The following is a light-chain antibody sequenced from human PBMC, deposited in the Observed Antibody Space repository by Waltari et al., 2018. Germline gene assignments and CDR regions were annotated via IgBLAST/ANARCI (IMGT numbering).Light chain of an antibody. CDR2: GNS. CDR1: TANLGSGDD. V-gene: IGLV1-40*01. CDR3: QSYDSSLSGSV. Sequence: QSVLTQPPSVSGAPGQRVTISCTRSTANLGSGDDFPWYHPLPGTAPKPLIYGNSNRPSGVPDRFSGSKSGTSASLAITGLQAEDEADYYCQSYDSSLSGSVFGGGTKLTVL. J-gene: IGLJ3*02.